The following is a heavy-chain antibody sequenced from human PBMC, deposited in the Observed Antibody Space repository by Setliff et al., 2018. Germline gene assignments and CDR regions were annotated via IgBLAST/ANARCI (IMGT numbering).Heavy chain of an antibody. J-gene: IGHJ4*02. D-gene: IGHD7-27*01. CDR2: MNPNSGNT. Sequence: ASVKVSCKASGYTFNNYDINWVRQATGQGLEWMGWMNPNSGNTGYAQKFQGRVTITRDTSISTAYMELSSLRSEDTAVYYCARGPAWSGDFYYFDYWGQGNLVTVSS. CDR3: ARGPAWSGDFYYFDY. CDR1: GYTFNNYD. V-gene: IGHV1-8*03.